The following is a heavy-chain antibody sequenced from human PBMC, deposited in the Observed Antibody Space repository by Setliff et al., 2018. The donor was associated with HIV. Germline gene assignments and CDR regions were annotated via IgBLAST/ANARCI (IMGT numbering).Heavy chain of an antibody. CDR3: ARGGYDYVWGSYRYPYYYYYMDV. D-gene: IGHD3-16*02. J-gene: IGHJ6*03. Sequence: SETLSLTCTVSGGSTSNEYWSWIRQPPGKGLEWIGYIYDSGSPKYNPSLKSRVTISIDTSKSQFSLKLSSVTAADTAVYYCARGGYDYVWGSYRYPYYYYYMDVWGKGTTVTVSS. CDR1: GGSTSNEY. V-gene: IGHV4-59*01. CDR2: IYDSGSP.